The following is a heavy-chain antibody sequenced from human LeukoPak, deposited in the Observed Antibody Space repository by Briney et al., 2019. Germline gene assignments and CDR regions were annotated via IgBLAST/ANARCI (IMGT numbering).Heavy chain of an antibody. Sequence: GESLKISCKGSGYSFTSYWIGWVRQMPGKGLEWMGIIYPGDSDTRYSPSFQGQVTISADKSISTAYLQWSSLKASDTAMYYCAGALNYYGSESDAFDIWDQGTMVTVSS. D-gene: IGHD3-10*01. CDR3: AGALNYYGSESDAFDI. V-gene: IGHV5-51*01. J-gene: IGHJ3*02. CDR1: GYSFTSYW. CDR2: IYPGDSDT.